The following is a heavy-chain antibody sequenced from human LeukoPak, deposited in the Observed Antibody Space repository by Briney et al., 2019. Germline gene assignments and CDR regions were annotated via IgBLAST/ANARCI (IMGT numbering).Heavy chain of an antibody. CDR3: AMGLGEHYDFWSSYYTGGGYYFDY. D-gene: IGHD3-3*01. CDR1: GFTFSSYS. Sequence: GGSLRLSCAASGFTFSSYSMNCVRQAPGKGLEWVSSISSSSSYIYYADSVKGRFTISRDNAKNSLYLQMNSLRAEDTGVYYCAMGLGEHYDFWSSYYTGGGYYFDYWGQGTLVTVSS. V-gene: IGHV3-21*01. CDR2: ISSSSSYI. J-gene: IGHJ4*02.